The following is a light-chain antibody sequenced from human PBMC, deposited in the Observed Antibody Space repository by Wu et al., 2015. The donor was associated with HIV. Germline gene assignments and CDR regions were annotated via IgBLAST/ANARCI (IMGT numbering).Light chain of an antibody. CDR3: QHYDSSPPWT. V-gene: IGKV3-20*01. Sequence: EIVLTQSPGTLSLSPGERATLSCRASQSVTSNYLVWYQQKPGQAPRLLIYAASSRATGIPDRFSGSGSGTDFTLTISRLESEDFAVYFCQHYDSSPPWTFGQGTKVETK. CDR1: QSVTSNY. CDR2: AAS. J-gene: IGKJ1*01.